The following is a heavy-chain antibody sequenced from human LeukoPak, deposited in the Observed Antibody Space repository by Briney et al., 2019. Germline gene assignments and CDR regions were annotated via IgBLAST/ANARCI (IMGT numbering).Heavy chain of an antibody. J-gene: IGHJ4*02. CDR3: ARARTYYYDSSGYHY. CDR1: GFTFSDYS. D-gene: IGHD3-22*01. Sequence: GGSLRLSCAASGFTFSDYSMNWVSQAPGKGLEWVSSISSSSSYIYYADSVKGRFTISRDNAKNSLYLQMNSLRAEDTALYYCARARTYYYDSSGYHYWGQGTLVTVSS. CDR2: ISSSSSYI. V-gene: IGHV3-21*04.